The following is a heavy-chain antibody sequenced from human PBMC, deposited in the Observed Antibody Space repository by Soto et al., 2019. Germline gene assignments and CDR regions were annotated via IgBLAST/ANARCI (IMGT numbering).Heavy chain of an antibody. D-gene: IGHD3-10*02. V-gene: IGHV3-33*01. J-gene: IGHJ5*02. Sequence: QVPLVESGGGVVQPGRSLRLSCAASGFTFRNYGMHWVRQAPGKGLGWLAVIWYDGSNKYYADSVKGRFTISRDNSKNTLYLEMNSLRDEDTAVYYCARDVRSRRYDLWGQGTLVIVSS. CDR2: IWYDGSNK. CDR3: ARDVRSRRYDL. CDR1: GFTFRNYG.